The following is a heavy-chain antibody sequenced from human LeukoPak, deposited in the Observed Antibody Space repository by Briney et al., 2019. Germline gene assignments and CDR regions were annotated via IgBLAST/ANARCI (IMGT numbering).Heavy chain of an antibody. CDR1: EFTFSSYR. D-gene: IGHD3-3*01. CDR2: INSDGSRT. CDR3: ARGFTIFGVVNDAFDI. J-gene: IGHJ3*02. Sequence: GGSLRLSCAASEFTFSSYRMHWVRQAPGKGLVWVSRINSDGSRTSYADSVKGRFTISRDNAKNTLYLQMNGLRAEDTAVYYCARGFTIFGVVNDAFDIWGQGTMVTVSS. V-gene: IGHV3-74*01.